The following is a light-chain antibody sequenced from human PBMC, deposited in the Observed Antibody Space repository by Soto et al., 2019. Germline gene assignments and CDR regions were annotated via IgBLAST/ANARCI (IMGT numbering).Light chain of an antibody. CDR1: SSSTGAGYD. CDR2: GNN. V-gene: IGLV1-40*01. J-gene: IGLJ1*01. Sequence: QSVLTQPPSVSGAPGQRVTISCTGSSSSTGAGYDVQWYHQLPGTAPKLLIYGNNNRPSGVPDRFSGSKSGTSASLAITGLQAEDEGDYYCQSYGSSLSGYVFGTGTKVTVL. CDR3: QSYGSSLSGYV.